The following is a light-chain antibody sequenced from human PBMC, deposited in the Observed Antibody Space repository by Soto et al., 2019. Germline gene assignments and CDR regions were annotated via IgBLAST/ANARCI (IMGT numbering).Light chain of an antibody. J-gene: IGKJ1*01. CDR1: QSISSY. CDR2: AAS. Sequence: DIQMTQSPSSLSASVGDRVTITCRASQSISSYLNWYQQKPGKAPKLLIYAASSVQSGVPSRFSGSGSGTDFTLTISSLQPEDFATYYCQQSYSTPPTFGQGTNVEIK. V-gene: IGKV1-39*01. CDR3: QQSYSTPPT.